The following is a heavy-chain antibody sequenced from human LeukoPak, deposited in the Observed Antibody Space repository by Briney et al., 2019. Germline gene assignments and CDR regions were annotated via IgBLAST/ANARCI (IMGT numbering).Heavy chain of an antibody. V-gene: IGHV4-34*01. CDR3: ASGIATAMVDAFDI. Sequence: SETLSLTCAVYGGSFSGYYWSWIRQPPGKGLEWIGEINRSGSTNYNPSLKSRVTISVDTSKNQFSLKLSSVTAADTAVYYCASGIATAMVDAFDIWGQGTMVTVSS. CDR2: INRSGST. J-gene: IGHJ3*02. D-gene: IGHD5-18*01. CDR1: GGSFSGYY.